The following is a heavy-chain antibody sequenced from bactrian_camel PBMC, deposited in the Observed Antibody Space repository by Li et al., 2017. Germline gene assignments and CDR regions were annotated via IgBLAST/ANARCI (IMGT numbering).Heavy chain of an antibody. CDR2: IVTLGGTT. Sequence: HVQLVESGGGSVQVGGSLRLSCEVSGSIDGTNCIGWFRQYPGKEREGVAAIVTLGGTTYYDDSVTGRFTISQDNAKKTTYLQMDQLKTEDTAVYYCAATSAGSLDLTCGDFYCTGYPDLCAGRGTQVTVS. CDR1: GSIDGTNC. J-gene: IGHJ4*01. D-gene: IGHD3*01. V-gene: IGHV3S54*01.